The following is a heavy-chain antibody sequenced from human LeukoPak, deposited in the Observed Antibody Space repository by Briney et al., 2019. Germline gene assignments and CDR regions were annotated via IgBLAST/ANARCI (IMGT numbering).Heavy chain of an antibody. V-gene: IGHV3-74*01. CDR1: GFTFSSYW. J-gene: IGHJ5*02. CDR3: ARGLAVAGSSWFDP. CDR2: INSDGSSR. Sequence: PGGSLRLSCAASGFTFSSYWMHWVRQVPGKGLVWVSRINSDGSSRSYVDSVMGRFTISRDNAKNTLYLQLDSLRAEDTAVYCCARGLAVAGSSWFDPWGQGTLVSVSS. D-gene: IGHD6-19*01.